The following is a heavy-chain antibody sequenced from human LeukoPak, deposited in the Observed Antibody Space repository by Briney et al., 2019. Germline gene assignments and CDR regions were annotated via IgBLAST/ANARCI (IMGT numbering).Heavy chain of an antibody. V-gene: IGHV3-73*01. J-gene: IGHJ3*02. D-gene: IGHD2-21*02. CDR1: GFTFSGSA. CDR2: IRSKANSYAT. CDR3: WAYCGGDCYSSADPAFDI. Sequence: PGGSLRLSCAASGFTFSGSAMQWVRQASGKGLEWVGRIRSKANSYATAYAASVKGRFTISRDDSKNTAYLQMNSLKTEDTAVYYCWAYCGGDCYSSADPAFDIWGQGTMVTVSS.